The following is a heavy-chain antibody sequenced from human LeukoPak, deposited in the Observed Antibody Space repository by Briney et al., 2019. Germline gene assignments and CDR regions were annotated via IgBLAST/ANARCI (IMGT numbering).Heavy chain of an antibody. Sequence: GGSLRLSCAASGFTFSAYSMNWVRQAPGKGLEWVSSISRGSRYIYYADSVKGRFTISRDNAKDSLYLQMNSLRAEDTAVYYCAKCSGGNCYHSDDHWGQGTLVTVSP. CDR1: GFTFSAYS. D-gene: IGHD2-15*01. CDR3: AKCSGGNCYHSDDH. CDR2: ISRGSRYI. V-gene: IGHV3-21*01. J-gene: IGHJ5*02.